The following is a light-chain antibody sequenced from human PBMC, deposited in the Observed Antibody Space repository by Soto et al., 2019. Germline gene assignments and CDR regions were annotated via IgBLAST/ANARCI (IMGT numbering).Light chain of an antibody. CDR2: DAS. CDR1: QSISTW. CDR3: QQYNSDSRT. Sequence: DIPMTQSPSTLSASVGDRVTITCRASQSISTWLAWYQQKPGNAPKLLIFDASNVESGVPSRFSGSGSGTEFTLTIDSLQPDDFATYYCQQYNSDSRTFGQGTELDIK. J-gene: IGKJ1*01. V-gene: IGKV1-5*01.